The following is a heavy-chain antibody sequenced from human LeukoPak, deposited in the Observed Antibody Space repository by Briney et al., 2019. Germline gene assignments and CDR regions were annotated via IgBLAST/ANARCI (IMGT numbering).Heavy chain of an antibody. J-gene: IGHJ5*02. CDR1: GGSISSSSYY. Sequence: PSETLSLTCTVSGGSISSSSYYWGWIRQPPGKGLEWIGSIYYSGSTYYNPSLKSRVTISVDTSKNQFSLKLSSVTAADTAVYYCARQSRAVVVPAAIHPRGNWFDPWGQGTLVTVSS. V-gene: IGHV4-39*01. CDR3: ARQSRAVVVPAAIHPRGNWFDP. CDR2: IYYSGST. D-gene: IGHD2-2*02.